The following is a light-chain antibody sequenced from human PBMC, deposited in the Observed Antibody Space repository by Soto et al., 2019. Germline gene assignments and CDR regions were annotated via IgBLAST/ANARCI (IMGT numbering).Light chain of an antibody. CDR2: DVS. Sequence: QSVLTQPASVSGSPGQSITISCTGTSSDVGAYNFVSWYQQHPGKAPKLMIYDVSNRPSGVSYRFSGSKSGNTASLTISGLQPEDEADYYCSSFTSSSTYVFGTATKVTVL. V-gene: IGLV2-14*01. J-gene: IGLJ1*01. CDR3: SSFTSSSTYV. CDR1: SSDVGAYNF.